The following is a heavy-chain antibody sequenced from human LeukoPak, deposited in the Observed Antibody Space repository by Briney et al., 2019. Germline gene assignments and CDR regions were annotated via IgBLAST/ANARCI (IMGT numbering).Heavy chain of an antibody. J-gene: IGHJ6*02. CDR2: MNPNSGNT. CDR3: ARPGYGSGWSDYYYYYGMDV. V-gene: IGHV1-8*01. Sequence: ASVKVSFKASGYTFTSYDINWVRQATGQGLEWMGWMNPNSGNTGYAQKFQGRVTMTRNTSISTAYMELSSLRSEDTAVYYCARPGYGSGWSDYYYYYGMDVWGQGTTVTVSS. CDR1: GYTFTSYD. D-gene: IGHD6-19*01.